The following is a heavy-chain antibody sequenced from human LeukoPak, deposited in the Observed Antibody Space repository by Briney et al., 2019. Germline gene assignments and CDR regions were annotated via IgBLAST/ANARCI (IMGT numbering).Heavy chain of an antibody. Sequence: PSETLSLTCTVSGGSMNNYYWSWIRQSPGKGLERVGYIYHTGSATYKPSLKSRVTLSLDTSKNQFSLRLNSVTAADTAVYYCARGRGDSKGTSFDLWGQGTLVTVSS. V-gene: IGHV4-59*01. D-gene: IGHD3-22*01. CDR3: ARGRGDSKGTSFDL. J-gene: IGHJ4*02. CDR1: GGSMNNYY. CDR2: IYHTGSA.